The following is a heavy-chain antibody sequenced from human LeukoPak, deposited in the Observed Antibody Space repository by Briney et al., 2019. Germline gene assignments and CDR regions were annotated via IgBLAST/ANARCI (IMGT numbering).Heavy chain of an antibody. J-gene: IGHJ4*02. D-gene: IGHD1-26*01. CDR3: ARNEFEWELLSPFDQ. V-gene: IGHV3-30-3*01. CDR2: ISYDGNSK. Sequence: GVSLRLSCAASGFTFSTYTVHWVRQAPGKGLEYVALISYDGNSKYYADSVKGRFTISRDNPKNTLDLQMNSLRVEDTAVYYCARNEFEWELLSPFDQWGQGTLVTVSS. CDR1: GFTFSTYT.